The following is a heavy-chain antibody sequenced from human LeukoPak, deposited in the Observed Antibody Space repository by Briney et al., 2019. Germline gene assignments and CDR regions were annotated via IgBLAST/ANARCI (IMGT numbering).Heavy chain of an antibody. D-gene: IGHD6-13*01. V-gene: IGHV3-74*01. J-gene: IGHJ4*02. CDR1: GFTFSSYW. Sequence: PGGSLRLSCAASGFTFSSYWMHWVRHAPGKGLVWVSRINTDGSSTSYADSVKGRFTISRDNAKNTLYLQMNSLRAEDTAVYYCARSYSSSYIAAAVIDYWGQGTLVTVSS. CDR2: INTDGSST. CDR3: ARSYSSSYIAAAVIDY.